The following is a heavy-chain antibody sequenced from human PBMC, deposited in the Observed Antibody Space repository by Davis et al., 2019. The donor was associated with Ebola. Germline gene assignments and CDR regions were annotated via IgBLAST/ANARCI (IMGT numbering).Heavy chain of an antibody. D-gene: IGHD4-17*01. CDR1: GGSISNYY. Sequence: GSLRLSCTVSGGSISNYYWTWIRQAPGKGLEWIGYVYYSGYANYNPSLKSRVTISLDTSMTRFSLRLNSVTAADTAVYYCARGNGDYLRLDSCGQGTLVTVSS. CDR2: VYYSGYA. V-gene: IGHV4-59*01. J-gene: IGHJ4*02. CDR3: ARGNGDYLRLDS.